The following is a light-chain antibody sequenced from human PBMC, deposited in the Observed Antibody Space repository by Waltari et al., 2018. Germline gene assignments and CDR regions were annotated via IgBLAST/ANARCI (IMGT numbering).Light chain of an antibody. J-gene: IGKJ2*01. CDR3: QQTYSSPYT. V-gene: IGKV1-39*01. Sequence: DIQMTQSPSSLSASVGDRVTITCRASQTISSYLNWYQQKPEEAPKLLMYGASSLQSGVPSRFSGSGSGTDFSLTISSLQPEDFATYYCQQTYSSPYTFGHGTKREIK. CDR2: GAS. CDR1: QTISSY.